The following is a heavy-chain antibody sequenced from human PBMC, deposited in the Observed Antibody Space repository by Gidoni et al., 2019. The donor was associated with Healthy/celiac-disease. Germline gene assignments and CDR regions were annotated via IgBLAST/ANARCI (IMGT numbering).Heavy chain of an antibody. CDR2: ISSSSSYI. J-gene: IGHJ6*02. CDR1: GFTFSSYS. D-gene: IGHD6-6*01. Sequence: EVHLVASGVGLVKPGGSLRLSCAASGFTFSSYSMNWVRQAPGKGLEWVSSISSSSSYIYYADSVKGRFTISRDNAKNSLYLQMNSLRAEDTAVYYCARVAARPAGYYYYGMDVWGQGTTVTVSS. V-gene: IGHV3-21*01. CDR3: ARVAARPAGYYYYGMDV.